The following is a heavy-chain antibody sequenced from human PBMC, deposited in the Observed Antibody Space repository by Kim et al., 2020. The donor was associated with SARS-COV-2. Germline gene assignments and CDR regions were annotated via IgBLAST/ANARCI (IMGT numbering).Heavy chain of an antibody. CDR1: GGSISSGGYY. CDR2: TYYSGST. V-gene: IGHV4-31*03. J-gene: IGHJ3*02. Sequence: SETLSLTCTVSGGSISSGGYYWSWLRQHPGKGLEWLGYTYYSGSTYYNPSLKSRVTISVDTSKNQFSLTLSSVTAADTAVYYCARALREGYNWNSTPAAFDMWGPGTLVTASS. CDR3: ARALREGYNWNSTPAAFDM. D-gene: IGHD1-7*01.